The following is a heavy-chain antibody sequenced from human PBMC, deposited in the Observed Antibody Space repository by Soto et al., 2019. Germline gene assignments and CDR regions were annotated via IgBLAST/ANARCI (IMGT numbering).Heavy chain of an antibody. CDR1: GYTFTSYG. V-gene: IGHV1-18*01. D-gene: IGHD1-26*01. CDR2: ISANNGNT. J-gene: IGHJ4*02. CDR3: ARDRGSYALDY. Sequence: QVQLVQSGAEVKKPGASVKVSCKASGYTFTSYGISWVRQAPGQGLEWMGWISANNGNTNYAQKLQGRVTMTTDTSTRKANMELRSLRSDDTAVYYCARDRGSYALDYWGKGTLVTVSS.